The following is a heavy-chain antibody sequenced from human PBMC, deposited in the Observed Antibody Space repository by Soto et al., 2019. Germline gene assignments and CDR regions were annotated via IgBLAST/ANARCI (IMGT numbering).Heavy chain of an antibody. CDR2: INHSGST. V-gene: IGHV4-34*01. J-gene: IGHJ5*02. Sequence: SETLSLTCAVYGGSFSGYYWSWIRQPPGKGLEWIGEINHSGSTNYNPSLKSRVTISVDTSKNQFSLKLSSVTAADTAVYYCARGPNWNYVSRVDPWGQGTLVTVSS. CDR1: GGSFSGYY. CDR3: ARGPNWNYVSRVDP. D-gene: IGHD1-7*01.